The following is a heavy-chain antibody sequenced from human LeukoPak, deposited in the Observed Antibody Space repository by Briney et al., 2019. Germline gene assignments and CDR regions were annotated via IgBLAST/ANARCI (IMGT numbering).Heavy chain of an antibody. J-gene: IGHJ4*02. D-gene: IGHD4-11*01. CDR3: TSEFRDRNYDFDY. Sequence: QTGGSLRLSCAASGFTFSNYAMHWVRQAPGKGLEWVSFISYNGGEKYYPDSVKGRFTISRDNSKNTLYLEMDSLTVEDTAVYYCTSEFRDRNYDFDYWGQGTLVTVSS. CDR2: ISYNGGEK. V-gene: IGHV3-30*04. CDR1: GFTFSNYA.